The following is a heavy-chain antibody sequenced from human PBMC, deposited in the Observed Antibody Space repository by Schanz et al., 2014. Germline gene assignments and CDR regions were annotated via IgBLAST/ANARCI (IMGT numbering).Heavy chain of an antibody. Sequence: QVQLVQSGAEVKKPGASVKVYCKASGYTFTTYYLHWVRQAPGQGLEWMGIINPTGGSTTYAEKFLGRVTMTSDTSTSTVYMELSSLTSDDTAVYYCARELCSSTTCYVRYDPWGQGTLVTVSS. J-gene: IGHJ5*02. CDR3: ARELCSSTTCYVRYDP. CDR2: INPTGGST. D-gene: IGHD2-2*01. CDR1: GYTFTTYY. V-gene: IGHV1-46*01.